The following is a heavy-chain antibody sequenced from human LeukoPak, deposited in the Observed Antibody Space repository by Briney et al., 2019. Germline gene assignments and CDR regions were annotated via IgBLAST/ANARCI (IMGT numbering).Heavy chain of an antibody. Sequence: GGSLRLSCAASGFTFSDYYMSWIRQAPGKGLEWVSYISSSGSTIYYADSVKGRFTISRDNAKNSLYLQMNSLRAEDTAVYYCARDSPAEYSYGYIYYYYMDVWGKGTTVTVSS. V-gene: IGHV3-11*04. J-gene: IGHJ6*03. CDR2: ISSSGSTI. CDR1: GFTFSDYY. CDR3: ARDSPAEYSYGYIYYYYMDV. D-gene: IGHD5-18*01.